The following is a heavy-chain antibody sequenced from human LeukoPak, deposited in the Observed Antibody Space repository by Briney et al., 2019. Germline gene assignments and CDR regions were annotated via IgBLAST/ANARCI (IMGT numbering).Heavy chain of an antibody. CDR2: ISSGGTTI. J-gene: IGHJ4*02. V-gene: IGHV3-48*03. CDR1: GFTFSEFE. CDR3: TRGLVV. Sequence: PGGSLRLSCAPSGFTFSEFEMNWVRQAPRKGLEWVSDISSGGTTIFYADSVKGRFTISRDNAKNSLYLQMNSLRDEDTAIYYCTRGLVVWGQGALVTVSS. D-gene: IGHD2-2*01.